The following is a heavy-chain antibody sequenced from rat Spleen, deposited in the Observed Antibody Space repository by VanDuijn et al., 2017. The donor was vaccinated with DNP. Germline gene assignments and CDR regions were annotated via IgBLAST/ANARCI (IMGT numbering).Heavy chain of an antibody. V-gene: IGHV5-20*01. J-gene: IGHJ2*01. CDR2: ISSDGSLA. Sequence: EVQLVESGGGLVQPGRSMKLSCAASGFTFSDYGMAWVLQTPTKGLEWVASISSDGSLAYYRDSVKGRFTISKDNAKDTLYLQMESLSAEDTATYYCAKDAFDYWGQGVMVTVSS. CDR1: GFTFSDYG. CDR3: AKDAFDY.